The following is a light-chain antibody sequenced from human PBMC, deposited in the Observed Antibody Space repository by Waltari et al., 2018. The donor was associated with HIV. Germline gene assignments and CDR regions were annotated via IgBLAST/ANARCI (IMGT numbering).Light chain of an antibody. CDR2: AAS. CDR1: PGISSS. Sequence: DIQLTQSPSFLSASVGDRVTITCRASPGISSSLAWYQQKPGKAPKLLIYAASTLQSGVPSRFSGSGSGTEFTLTISSLQPEDFATYYCQQLNSYLYTFGQGTKLEIK. J-gene: IGKJ2*01. CDR3: QQLNSYLYT. V-gene: IGKV1-9*01.